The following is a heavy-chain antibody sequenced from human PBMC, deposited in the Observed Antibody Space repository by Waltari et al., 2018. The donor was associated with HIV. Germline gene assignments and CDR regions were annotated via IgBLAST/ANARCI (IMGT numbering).Heavy chain of an antibody. CDR1: GFTFSSYE. CDR2: IGSSGTTI. CDR3: ARVNQVLYYGMDV. Sequence: EMQLVESGGGLVQPGGSLRLSCVASGFTFSSYEMNWVRQVPGKGLEWISYIGSSGTTISYADSVKGRFTFSRDNAKKSLFLQMNGLRVEDTAVYWCARVNQVLYYGMDVWGQGP. D-gene: IGHD2-2*02. J-gene: IGHJ6*02. V-gene: IGHV3-48*03.